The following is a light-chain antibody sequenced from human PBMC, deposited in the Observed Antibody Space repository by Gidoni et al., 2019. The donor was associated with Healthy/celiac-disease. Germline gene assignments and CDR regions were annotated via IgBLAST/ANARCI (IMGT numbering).Light chain of an antibody. CDR3: QQYGSSPLT. Sequence: ESVLTQSPGTLSLSPGERATLSCRASQSVSSSYLAWYQQKPGQAPRLLIYGASSRATGIPDRFIGSGSGTDFTLTISRLEPEDFAVYYCQQYGSSPLTFGGGTKVEIK. J-gene: IGKJ4*01. CDR1: QSVSSSY. V-gene: IGKV3-20*01. CDR2: GAS.